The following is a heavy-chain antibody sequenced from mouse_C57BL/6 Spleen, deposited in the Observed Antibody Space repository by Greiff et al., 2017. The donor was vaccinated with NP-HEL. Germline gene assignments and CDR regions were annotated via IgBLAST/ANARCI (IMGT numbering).Heavy chain of an antibody. J-gene: IGHJ4*01. V-gene: IGHV1-82*01. CDR1: GYAFSSSW. CDR3: ANFRDYAMDD. CDR2: IYPGDGDT. Sequence: QVQLQQSGPELVKPGASVKISCKASGYAFSSSWMNWVKQRPGKGLEWIGRIYPGDGDTNYNGKFKGKATLTAVKSSSTAYMQLSSLTSEDAAVYYCANFRDYAMDDWGQGTTVTVSS. D-gene: IGHD3-3*01.